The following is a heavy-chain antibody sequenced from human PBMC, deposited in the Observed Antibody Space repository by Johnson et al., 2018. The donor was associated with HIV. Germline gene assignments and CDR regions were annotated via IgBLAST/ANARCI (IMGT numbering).Heavy chain of an antibody. D-gene: IGHD3-22*01. CDR3: AREEGGYYDSSGYALDDAFDI. CDR1: GFTVSSNY. J-gene: IGHJ3*02. Sequence: MQLVESGGGLVQPGGSLRLSCAASGFTVSSNYMSWVRQAPGKGLDWVSVIYSGGSTYYADSLKDRFTISRDNSKNTLYLQMNSLRAEDTAVYYCAREEGGYYDSSGYALDDAFDIWGQGTMVTVSS. CDR2: IYSGGST. V-gene: IGHV3-66*01.